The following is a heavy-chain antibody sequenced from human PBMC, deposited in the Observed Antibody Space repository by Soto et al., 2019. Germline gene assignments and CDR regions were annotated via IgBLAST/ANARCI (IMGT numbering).Heavy chain of an antibody. V-gene: IGHV4-30-4*01. CDR1: DGSIGSGADY. CDR3: ARVVRFCSSPSCRGRNWFDP. J-gene: IGHJ5*02. D-gene: IGHD2-2*01. CDR2: MFYTGTT. Sequence: ASLPLSHTCSVSDGSIGSGADYWSWIRQPPGKGLEWIGYMFYTGTTYYNPSLRSRITISMDTSKNQFSLRLTSVTAADTAEYHCARVVRFCSSPSCRGRNWFDPWGQGTRVTVSS.